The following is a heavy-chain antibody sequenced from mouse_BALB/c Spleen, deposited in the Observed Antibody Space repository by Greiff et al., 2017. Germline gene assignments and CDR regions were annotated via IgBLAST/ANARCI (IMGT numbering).Heavy chain of an antibody. D-gene: IGHD1-1*01. CDR3: ARGDYYGSSYYYYAMDY. Sequence: VKLVESGPGLVAPSQSLSITCTVSGFSLTSYGVHWVRQPPGKGLEWLGVIWAGGSTNYNSALMSRLSISKDNSKSQVFLKMNSLQTDDTAMYYCARGDYYGSSYYYYAMDYWGQGTSVTVSS. CDR2: IWAGGST. V-gene: IGHV2-9*02. CDR1: GFSLTSYG. J-gene: IGHJ4*01.